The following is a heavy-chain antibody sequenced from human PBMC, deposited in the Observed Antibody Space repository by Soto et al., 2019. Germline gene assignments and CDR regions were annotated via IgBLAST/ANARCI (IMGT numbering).Heavy chain of an antibody. Sequence: PWDSLKVSCKGSCDTFTSYWIGWVRQIPGKGLEWMGIIYPGDSDTRYSPSFQGQVTISADKSISTAYRQWSSLEASDTARYYCARLRRGSSSSWEYYYGMDVWRQGTTVPVSS. J-gene: IGHJ6*02. CDR2: IYPGDSDT. D-gene: IGHD6-6*01. CDR1: CDTFTSYW. V-gene: IGHV5-51*01. CDR3: ARLRRGSSSSWEYYYGMDV.